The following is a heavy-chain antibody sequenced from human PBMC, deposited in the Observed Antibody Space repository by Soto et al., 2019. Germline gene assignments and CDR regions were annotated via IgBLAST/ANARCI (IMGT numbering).Heavy chain of an antibody. Sequence: QVQLHESGPGLVKPSQTLSLTCTVSGGSISSGSYYWSWIRQLPGKDLERIGYIYYSGSTYYNPSLKSRVSRSVEASKSQCSLQRNSVTAGDTAVYYCASRTDYYYGSGSLGGREVWGKGTTFTVSS. J-gene: IGHJ6*04. D-gene: IGHD3-10*01. V-gene: IGHV4-31*03. CDR1: GGSISSGSYY. CDR2: IYYSGST. CDR3: ASRTDYYYGSGSLGGREV.